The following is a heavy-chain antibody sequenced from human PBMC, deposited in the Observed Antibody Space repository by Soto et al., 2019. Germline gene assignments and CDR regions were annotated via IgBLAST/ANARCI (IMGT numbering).Heavy chain of an antibody. J-gene: IGHJ6*02. V-gene: IGHV1-69*01. D-gene: IGHD5-18*01. Sequence: QVQLVQSGAEVKKPGSSVKVSCKASGGTFSSYAISWVRQAPGQGLEWMGGIIPIFGTANYAQKFQGRGTITADESTSTAYMELSSMRSEDTAVYYCASCTVGGYSYGCYGMDVWGQGTTVTVSS. CDR2: IIPIFGTA. CDR1: GGTFSSYA. CDR3: ASCTVGGYSYGCYGMDV.